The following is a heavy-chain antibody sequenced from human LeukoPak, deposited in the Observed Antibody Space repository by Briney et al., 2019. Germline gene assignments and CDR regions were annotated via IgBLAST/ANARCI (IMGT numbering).Heavy chain of an antibody. V-gene: IGHV5-10-1*01. CDR3: ARQGFLVGARGWSWFDP. Sequence: GESLKISCEGSGYSFTSYWISWVRQMPGKGLEWMGRIDPSDSYTNYSPSFQGHVTISADKSISTAYLQWSSLKASDTAMYYCARQGFLVGARGWSWFDPWGQGTLVTVSS. CDR1: GYSFTSYW. CDR2: IDPSDSYT. J-gene: IGHJ5*02. D-gene: IGHD2-8*02.